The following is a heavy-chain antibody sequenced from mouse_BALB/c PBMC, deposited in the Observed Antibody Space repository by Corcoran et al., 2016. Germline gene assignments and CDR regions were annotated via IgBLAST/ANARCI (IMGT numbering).Heavy chain of an antibody. J-gene: IGHJ2*01. CDR2: IYPGSGST. Sequence: QVQLQQSGPELVKPGASVKMSCKASGYTFTDYVISWVKQKTGQGLEWIGEIYPGSGSTYYNEKFKGKATLTADKSSNTAYMQLSSLTSEDSAVYFCAFPYYFDYWGQGTTLTVSS. CDR1: GYTFTDYV. CDR3: AFPYYFDY. V-gene: IGHV1-81*01.